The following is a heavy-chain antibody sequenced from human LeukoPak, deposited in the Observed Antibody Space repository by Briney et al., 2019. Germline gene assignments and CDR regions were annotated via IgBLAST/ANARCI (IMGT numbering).Heavy chain of an antibody. Sequence: ASVKVSCKASGYTFTGYYMHWVRQAPGQGLEWMEIINSSGGTTSYAQKFQGRVTMTRDTSTSTVYMELSSLRSEDTAVYYCARGGWYYFDYWGQGTLVTVSS. V-gene: IGHV1-46*01. CDR3: ARGGWYYFDY. D-gene: IGHD6-19*01. J-gene: IGHJ4*02. CDR1: GYTFTGYY. CDR2: INSSGGTT.